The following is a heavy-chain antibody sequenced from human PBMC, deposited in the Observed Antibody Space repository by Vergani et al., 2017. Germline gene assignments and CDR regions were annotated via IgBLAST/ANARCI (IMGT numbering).Heavy chain of an antibody. CDR3: ARGPTMVRGVIINHKGNWFDP. J-gene: IGHJ5*02. V-gene: IGHV4-31*03. D-gene: IGHD3-10*01. Sequence: QVQLQESGPGLVKPSQTLSLTCTVSGGSISSGGYYWSWIRQHPGKGLEWIGYIYYSGSTYYNPSLKSRVTISVDTSKNQFSLKLSSVTAADTAVYYCARGPTMVRGVIINHKGNWFDPWGQGTLVTVSS. CDR2: IYYSGST. CDR1: GGSISSGGYY.